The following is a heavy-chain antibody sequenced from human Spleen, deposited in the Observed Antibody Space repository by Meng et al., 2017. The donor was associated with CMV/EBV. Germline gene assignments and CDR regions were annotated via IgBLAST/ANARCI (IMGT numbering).Heavy chain of an antibody. CDR2: INHSGST. V-gene: IGHV4-34*01. D-gene: IGHD3-3*01. CDR3: ARLGITIFGVVTGWFDP. J-gene: IGHJ5*02. CDR1: GGSFSGYY. Sequence: GQLQEWGVGCFGPSWTLSPTWAVYGGSFSGYYWSWIRQPPGKGLEWIGEINHSGSTNYNPSLKSRVTISVDTSKNQFSLKLSSVTAADTAVYYCARLGITIFGVVTGWFDPWGQGTLVTVSS.